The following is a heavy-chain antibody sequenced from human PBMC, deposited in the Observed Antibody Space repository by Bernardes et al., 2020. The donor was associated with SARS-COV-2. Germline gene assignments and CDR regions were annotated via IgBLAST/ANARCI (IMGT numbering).Heavy chain of an antibody. CDR2: TSTHNGDT. CDR1: GYTFTNYD. V-gene: IGHV1-18*04. D-gene: IGHD2-2*01. CDR3: ARGSDLSLFVVVTGDMVNDAFDI. J-gene: IGHJ3*02. Sequence: ASVKVSCRSSGYTFTNYDINWVRQAPGQGLEWMGWTSTHNGDTNHAQKFQGTITVTTYTSTRTAYLDLRRLRSDHTPVYYCARGSDLSLFVVVTGDMVNDAFDICGQGTIVDVS.